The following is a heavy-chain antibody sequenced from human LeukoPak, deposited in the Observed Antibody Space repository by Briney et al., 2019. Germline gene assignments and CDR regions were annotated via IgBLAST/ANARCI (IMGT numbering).Heavy chain of an antibody. V-gene: IGHV3-30*02. CDR3: ASAMVRGVYQRDY. CDR1: GFTFSSYA. D-gene: IGHD3-10*01. Sequence: GGSLRLSCAASGFTFSSYAMHWVRQAPGKGLEWVAFIHYDGSNNYYADSVKGRFTISRDNSKNTLYLQMNTLRADDTAVYYCASAMVRGVYQRDYWGQGTLVTVSS. CDR2: IHYDGSNN. J-gene: IGHJ4*02.